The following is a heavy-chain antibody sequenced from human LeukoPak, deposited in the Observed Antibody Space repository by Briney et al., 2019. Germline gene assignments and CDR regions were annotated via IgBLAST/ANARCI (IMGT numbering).Heavy chain of an antibody. CDR3: ASGYYDSSGYLRGLDY. J-gene: IGHJ4*02. V-gene: IGHV4-31*03. Sequence: KPSQTLSLTCTVFGGSISSGGYYWSWIRQHPGKGLEWIGYIYYSGSTYYNPSLKSRVTISVDTSKNQFSLKLSSVTAADTAVYYCASGYYDSSGYLRGLDYWGQGTLVTVSS. CDR1: GGSISSGGYY. D-gene: IGHD3-22*01. CDR2: IYYSGST.